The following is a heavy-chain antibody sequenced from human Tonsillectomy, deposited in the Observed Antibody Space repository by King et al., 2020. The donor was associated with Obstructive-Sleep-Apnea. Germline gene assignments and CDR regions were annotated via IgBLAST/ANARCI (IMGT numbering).Heavy chain of an antibody. CDR3: VRSLVVGNLNQLVSPYYFDY. CDR1: GFTFSSYW. CDR2: VNNDGSDT. D-gene: IGHD6-6*01. J-gene: IGHJ4*02. Sequence: VQLVESGGGLVQPGGSLRLSCAASGFTFSSYWMHWVRQVPGKGLVWVSRVNNDGSDTNYADSVKGRFTISRDNAKNTLYLQMNSLRAEDTAVYYCVRSLVVGNLNQLVSPYYFDYWGQGTLVTVSS. V-gene: IGHV3-74*01.